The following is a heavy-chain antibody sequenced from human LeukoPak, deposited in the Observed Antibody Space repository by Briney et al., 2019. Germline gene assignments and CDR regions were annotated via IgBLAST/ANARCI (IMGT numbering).Heavy chain of an antibody. CDR2: ISGSGGST. V-gene: IGHV3-23*01. CDR3: AKCRIGSGWYIEYYYYYGMDV. CDR1: GFTFSSYA. D-gene: IGHD6-19*01. Sequence: GGSLRLSCAASGFTFSSYAMSWVRQAPGKGLEWVSAISGSGGSTYYADSVKGGFTISRDNSKNTLYLQMNSLRAEDTAVYYCAKCRIGSGWYIEYYYYYGMDVWGQGTTGTVSS. J-gene: IGHJ6*02.